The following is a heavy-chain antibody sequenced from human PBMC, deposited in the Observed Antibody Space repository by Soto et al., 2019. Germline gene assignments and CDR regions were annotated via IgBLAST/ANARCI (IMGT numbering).Heavy chain of an antibody. CDR1: GFTFISYG. V-gene: IGHV3-33*01. CDR2: IWYDGSNK. D-gene: IGHD1-26*01. CDR3: ARDRGSYSYYYYGMDV. J-gene: IGHJ6*02. Sequence: QVQLVESGGGVVQPGRSLRLSCAASGFTFISYGMHWVRQAPGKGLAWVAVIWYDGSNKYYADSVKGRFTISRDNSKNTLYLQMNSLRAEDTAVYDCARDRGSYSYYYYGMDVWGQGTTVTVSS.